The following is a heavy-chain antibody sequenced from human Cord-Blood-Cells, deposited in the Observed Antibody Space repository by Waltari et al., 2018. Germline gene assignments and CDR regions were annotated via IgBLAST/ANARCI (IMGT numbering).Heavy chain of an antibody. CDR2: IYHSGST. D-gene: IGHD3-10*01. V-gene: IGHV4-30-2*01. J-gene: IGHJ4*02. CDR3: ARGYYYGSGSYHNFDY. CDR1: GGSISSGGYS. Sequence: QTLSLTCAVSGGSISSGGYSWSWIRQPPGKDLEWIGYIYHSGSTYYNPSLKSRVTISVDRSKNQFSLKLSSVTAADTAVYYCARGYYYGSGSYHNFDYWGQGTLVTVSS.